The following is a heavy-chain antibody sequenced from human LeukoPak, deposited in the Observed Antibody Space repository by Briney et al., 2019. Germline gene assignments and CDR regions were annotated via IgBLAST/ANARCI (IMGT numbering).Heavy chain of an antibody. CDR2: ISDSGGST. CDR1: GFTFSSYS. J-gene: IGHJ4*02. D-gene: IGHD3-22*01. V-gene: IGHV3-23*01. Sequence: GGSLRLSCAASGFTFSSYSMSWVRQAPGKGLEWVAGISDSGGSTNYADSVKGRFTISRDNPKNTLYLQMNSLRAEDTAVYFCAKRGVVIRVILVGFHKEAYYFDSWGQGTLVTVSS. CDR3: AKRGVVIRVILVGFHKEAYYFDS.